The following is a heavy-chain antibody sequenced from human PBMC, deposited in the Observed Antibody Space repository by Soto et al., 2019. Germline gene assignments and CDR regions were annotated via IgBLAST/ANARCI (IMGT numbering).Heavy chain of an antibody. Sequence: PGGSLRLSCAASGFTVSSNYMSWVRQAPGKGLEWVSVIYSGGSTYYADSVKGRFTISRDNSKNTLYLQMNSLRAEDTAVYYCARVGSGSYLDAFDIWGQGTMVTVSS. V-gene: IGHV3-53*01. J-gene: IGHJ3*02. D-gene: IGHD1-26*01. CDR3: ARVGSGSYLDAFDI. CDR2: IYSGGST. CDR1: GFTVSSNY.